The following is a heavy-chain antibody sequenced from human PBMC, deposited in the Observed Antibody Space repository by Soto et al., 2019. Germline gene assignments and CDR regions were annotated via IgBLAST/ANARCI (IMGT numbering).Heavy chain of an antibody. V-gene: IGHV4-59*08. CDR1: GGSFSSHY. Sequence: QVELQESGPGLVKPSETLSLTCKGSGGSFSSHYWSWIRQPPGEGMEWIGYVFYTGSTNYTPSLRSRVLISVDTSKNQFSLKLRSVTAADTAVYYCARQDGYYYYMDVWGKGTTVTVSS. J-gene: IGHJ6*03. CDR3: ARQDGYYYYMDV. CDR2: VFYTGST.